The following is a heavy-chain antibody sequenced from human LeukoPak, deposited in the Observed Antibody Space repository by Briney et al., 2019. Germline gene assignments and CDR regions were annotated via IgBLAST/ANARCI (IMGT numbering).Heavy chain of an antibody. Sequence: SETLSLTCTVSGGSISSSSYYWGWIRQPPGKGLEWIGSIYYSGSTYYNPSLKSRVTISVDTSKNQFSLKLSSVTAADTAVYYCATLLKGGSPNWFDPWGQGTPVTVSS. CDR3: ATLLKGGSPNWFDP. CDR1: GGSISSSSYY. J-gene: IGHJ5*02. D-gene: IGHD1-26*01. V-gene: IGHV4-39*01. CDR2: IYYSGST.